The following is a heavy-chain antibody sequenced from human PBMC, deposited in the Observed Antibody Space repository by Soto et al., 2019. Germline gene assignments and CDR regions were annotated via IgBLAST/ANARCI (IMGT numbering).Heavy chain of an antibody. CDR1: GYTFTGYY. J-gene: IGHJ6*02. V-gene: IGHV1-2*02. Sequence: ASVKVSCKASGYTFTGYYMHWVRQAPGQGLEWMGWINPNSGGTNYAQKFQGRVTMTRDTSISTAYMELSRLRSDDTAVYYCARGTRVDCSGGSCYSSDGMDVWGQGTTVTVSS. CDR2: INPNSGGT. D-gene: IGHD2-15*01. CDR3: ARGTRVDCSGGSCYSSDGMDV.